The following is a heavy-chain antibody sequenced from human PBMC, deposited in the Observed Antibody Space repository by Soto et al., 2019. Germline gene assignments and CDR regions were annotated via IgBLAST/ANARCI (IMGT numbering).Heavy chain of an antibody. D-gene: IGHD1-26*01. J-gene: IGHJ4*02. CDR2: INAGNGNT. V-gene: IGHV1-3*01. CDR1: GYTFTNFA. CDR3: ASVSKCARYYRSFFAY. Sequence: ASVKVSCKASGYTFTNFAMHWVRQAPGQRLERMGWINAGNGNTKYSQKFQGRVSITRDTSASTAYMELSSLRSEDTAMYYCASVSKCARYYRSFFAYCGQGTLVTVSS.